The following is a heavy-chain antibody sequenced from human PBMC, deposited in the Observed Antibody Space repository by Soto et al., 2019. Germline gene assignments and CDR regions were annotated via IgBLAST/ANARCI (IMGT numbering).Heavy chain of an antibody. Sequence: QVQLVESGGGVVQPGRSRRLPCAGPGFPLSSYGMHWARQAPGRGLEGVAVIWYDGRNKYYADSVKGRFTISKDNSKNTLYLQMNSLRAEDTAVYYCARDMITFGGVTPFDYWGQGTLVTVSS. CDR2: IWYDGRNK. V-gene: IGHV3-33*01. D-gene: IGHD3-16*01. J-gene: IGHJ4*02. CDR1: GFPLSSYG. CDR3: ARDMITFGGVTPFDY.